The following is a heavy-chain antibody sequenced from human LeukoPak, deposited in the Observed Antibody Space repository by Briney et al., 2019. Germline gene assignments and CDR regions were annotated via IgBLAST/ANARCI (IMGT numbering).Heavy chain of an antibody. Sequence: GSLRLSCAASGFIFSSYSMNWIRQPPGKGLEWIGYIYYSGTTNYNPSLKSRVTISVDTSKNQFSLKLSSVTAADTAVYYCARGVYIAAAQYGYWGQGTLVTVSS. V-gene: IGHV4-59*01. CDR2: IYYSGTT. J-gene: IGHJ4*02. CDR1: GFIFSSYS. D-gene: IGHD6-13*01. CDR3: ARGVYIAAAQYGY.